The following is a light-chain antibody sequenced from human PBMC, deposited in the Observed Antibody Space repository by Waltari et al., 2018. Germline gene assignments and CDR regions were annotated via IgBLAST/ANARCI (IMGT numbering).Light chain of an antibody. CDR1: ALPKQY. Sequence: SYELTQPPSVSVSPGQTARITCSGDALPKQYAYWYQQKAGQAPVLGIYKDTERPSGVPERCSGSSSGTTVTLTISGVQAEDEADYYCQSADSATYVIFGGGTKLTVL. V-gene: IGLV3-25*03. CDR2: KDT. CDR3: QSADSATYVI. J-gene: IGLJ2*01.